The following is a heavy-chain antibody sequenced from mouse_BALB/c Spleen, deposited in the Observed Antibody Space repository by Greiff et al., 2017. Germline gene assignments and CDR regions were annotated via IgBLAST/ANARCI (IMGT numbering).Heavy chain of an antibody. J-gene: IGHJ4*01. D-gene: IGHD2-1*01. CDR3: ARSYGNYGAMDY. CDR2: ISTYYGNT. CDR1: GYTFTDYA. Sequence: QVQLQQSGPELVRPGVSVKISCKGSGYTFTDYAMHWVKQSHAKSLEWIGVISTYYGNTNYNQKFKGKATMTVDKSSSTAYMELARLTSEDSAIYYCARSYGNYGAMDYWGQGTSVTVSS. V-gene: IGHV1-67*01.